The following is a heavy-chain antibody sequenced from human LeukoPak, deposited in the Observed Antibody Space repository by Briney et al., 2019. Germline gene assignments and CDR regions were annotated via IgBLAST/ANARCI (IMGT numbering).Heavy chain of an antibody. D-gene: IGHD3-22*01. CDR3: TTDWYYYDSSGYYQYFDY. CDR2: IKSKTDGGTT. J-gene: IGHJ4*02. CDR1: GFTFSSYA. Sequence: PGRSLRLSCAASGFTFSSYAMHWVRQAPGKGLEWVGRIKSKTDGGTTDYAAPVKGRFTISRDDSKNTLYLQMNSLKTEDTAVYYCTTDWYYYDSSGYYQYFDYWGQGTLVTVSS. V-gene: IGHV3-15*07.